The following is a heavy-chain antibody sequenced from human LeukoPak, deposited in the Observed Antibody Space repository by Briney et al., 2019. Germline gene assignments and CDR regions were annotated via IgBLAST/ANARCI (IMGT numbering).Heavy chain of an antibody. D-gene: IGHD6-13*01. J-gene: IGHJ6*03. CDR3: ARVPQLVRTFYYYYMDV. CDR1: GFTFSSYG. CDR2: IWYDGSNK. Sequence: GGSLGLSCAASGFTFSSYGMHWVRQAPGKGLEWVAVIWYDGSNKYYADSVKGRFTISRDNSKNTLYLQMNSLRAEDTAVYYCARVPQLVRTFYYYYMDVWGKGTTVTVSS. V-gene: IGHV3-33*01.